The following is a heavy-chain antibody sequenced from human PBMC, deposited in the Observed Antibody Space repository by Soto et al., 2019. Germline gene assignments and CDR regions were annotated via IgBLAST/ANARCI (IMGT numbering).Heavy chain of an antibody. Sequence: QVQLQESGPGLVKPSETLSLTCTVSGGSISSYYWSWIRQPPGKGLEWIGYIYYSGSTNYNPSLKSRVTISVDTSKNQFSLKLSSVTAADTAVYCCARLYYDFWSGYPDYWGQGTLVTVSS. CDR3: ARLYYDFWSGYPDY. J-gene: IGHJ4*02. CDR1: GGSISSYY. CDR2: IYYSGST. D-gene: IGHD3-3*01. V-gene: IGHV4-59*08.